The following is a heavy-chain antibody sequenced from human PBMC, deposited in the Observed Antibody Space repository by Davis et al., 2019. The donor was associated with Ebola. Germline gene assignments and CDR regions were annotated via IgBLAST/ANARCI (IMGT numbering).Heavy chain of an antibody. Sequence: GGSLRLSCAASGFTFSSYAMHWVRQAPGKGLEWVAVISYDGSNKYYADSVKGRFTISRDDSKNTLYLQMNSLRAEDTAVYYCARSSGYCTNGVCYGYYSGMDVWGKGTTVTVSS. V-gene: IGHV3-30*04. CDR1: GFTFSSYA. D-gene: IGHD2-8*01. J-gene: IGHJ6*04. CDR2: ISYDGSNK. CDR3: ARSSGYCTNGVCYGYYSGMDV.